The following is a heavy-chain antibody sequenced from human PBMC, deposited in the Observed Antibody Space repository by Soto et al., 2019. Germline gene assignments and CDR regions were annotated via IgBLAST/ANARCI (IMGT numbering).Heavy chain of an antibody. V-gene: IGHV4-39*01. CDR1: GGSISSSSYY. D-gene: IGHD6-13*01. CDR2: IYYSGST. J-gene: IGHJ1*01. CDR3: ARRPLGGSTSPYFQH. Sequence: PSETLSLTCTVSGGSISSSSYYWGWIRQPPGKGLEWIGSIYYSGSTYYNPSLKSRVTISVDTSKNQLSLKLSSVTAADTAVYYCARRPLGGSTSPYFQHWGQGTLVTVSS.